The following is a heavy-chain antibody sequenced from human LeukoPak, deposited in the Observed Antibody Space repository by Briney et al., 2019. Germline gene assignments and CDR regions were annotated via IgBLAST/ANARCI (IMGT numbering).Heavy chain of an antibody. Sequence: GGSLRLSCAASGFTFSSYGMHWVRQAPGKGLEWVAVISYDGSNKYYADSVKGRFTISRDNSKNTLYLQMNSLRAEDTAVYYCAKSKEVYDYVRGSYRQYYYYYGMDVWGRGTTVTVSS. CDR2: ISYDGSNK. CDR1: GFTFSSYG. CDR3: AKSKEVYDYVRGSYRQYYYYYGMDV. V-gene: IGHV3-30*18. D-gene: IGHD3-16*02. J-gene: IGHJ6*02.